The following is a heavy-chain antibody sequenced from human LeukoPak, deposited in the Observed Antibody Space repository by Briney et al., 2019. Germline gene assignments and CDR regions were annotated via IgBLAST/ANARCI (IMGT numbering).Heavy chain of an antibody. CDR3: AKDRKMLLRYFDCFDY. J-gene: IGHJ4*02. V-gene: IGHV3-23*01. CDR1: GFTFGSYA. CDR2: ISGSGGST. Sequence: PGGSLRLSCAASGFTFGSYAMNWVRQAPGKGLEWVSTISGSGGSTDYADSVKGRFTISRDNSKNTLYLQMNSLRAEDTAVYYCAKDRKMLLRYFDCFDYWGQGTLVTVSS. D-gene: IGHD3-9*01.